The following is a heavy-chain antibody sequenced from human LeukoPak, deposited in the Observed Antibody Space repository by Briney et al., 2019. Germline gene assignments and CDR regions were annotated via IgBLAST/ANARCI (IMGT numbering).Heavy chain of an antibody. Sequence: GASVKVSCKASGYTFTSYGISWVRQAPGQGLEWMGWISAYNGNTNYVQKLQGRVTMTTDTSTSTAYMELRSLRSDDTAVYYCARDWCSSTSCYPRDYWGQGTLVTVSS. CDR1: GYTFTSYG. V-gene: IGHV1-18*01. CDR3: ARDWCSSTSCYPRDY. J-gene: IGHJ4*02. D-gene: IGHD2-2*01. CDR2: ISAYNGNT.